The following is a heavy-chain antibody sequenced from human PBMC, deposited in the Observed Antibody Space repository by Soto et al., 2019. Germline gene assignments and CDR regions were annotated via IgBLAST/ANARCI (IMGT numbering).Heavy chain of an antibody. J-gene: IGHJ4*02. CDR2: ISSSSSTI. Sequence: PGGSLRLSCAASGFTFSSYSMNWVRQAPGKGLEWVSYISSSSSTIYYADSVKGRFTISRDNAKNSLYLQMNSLRAEDTAVYYCARERGGYCSSTSCSHTFDYWGQGTLVTVSS. V-gene: IGHV3-48*01. CDR3: ARERGGYCSSTSCSHTFDY. CDR1: GFTFSSYS. D-gene: IGHD2-2*01.